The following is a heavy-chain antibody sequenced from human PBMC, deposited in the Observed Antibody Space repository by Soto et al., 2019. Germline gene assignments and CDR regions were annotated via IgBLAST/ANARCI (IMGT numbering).Heavy chain of an antibody. CDR2: IYYTGST. CDR3: ARVHVMVVAGSTFDY. J-gene: IGHJ4*01. D-gene: IGHD6-19*01. Sequence: PSETLSLTCTVSGGSVSSGSYYWTWIRQPPGRGLEWIGYIYYTGSTDYNPSLKSRVTISVDTSNNQFSLKLTSVTAADTAVYYCARVHVMVVAGSTFDYWGHGTLVTVSS. V-gene: IGHV4-61*01. CDR1: GGSVSSGSYY.